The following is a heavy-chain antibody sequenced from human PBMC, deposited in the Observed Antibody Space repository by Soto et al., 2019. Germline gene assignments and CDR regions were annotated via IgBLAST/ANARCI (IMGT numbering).Heavy chain of an antibody. CDR3: ARVAYTGYSSGWYAWFDP. D-gene: IGHD6-19*01. Sequence: GASVKVSCKASGYTFTSYGISWVRQAPGQGLEWMGWISAYNGNTNYAQKLQGRVTMTTDTSTSTAYIELRSLRSDDTAVYYCARVAYTGYSSGWYAWFDPWGQGTLVTVSS. V-gene: IGHV1-18*01. CDR2: ISAYNGNT. CDR1: GYTFTSYG. J-gene: IGHJ5*02.